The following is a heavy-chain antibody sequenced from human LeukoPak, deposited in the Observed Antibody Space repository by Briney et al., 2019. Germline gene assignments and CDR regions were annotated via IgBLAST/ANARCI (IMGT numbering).Heavy chain of an antibody. CDR3: ARVVAVASSERRPGYYYMDV. Sequence: GGSLRLSCAASVFTFSSYSMIWVRQAPGKGLEWVSSISSSRSYIYYADSVKGRFTITRGNAKNSLYLQMNSLRAEDTAVYYCARVVAVASSERRPGYYYMDVWGKGTTVTVSS. D-gene: IGHD6-19*01. V-gene: IGHV3-21*01. J-gene: IGHJ6*03. CDR1: VFTFSSYS. CDR2: ISSSRSYI.